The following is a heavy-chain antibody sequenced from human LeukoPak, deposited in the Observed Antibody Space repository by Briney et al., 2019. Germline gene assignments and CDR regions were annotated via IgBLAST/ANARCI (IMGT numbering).Heavy chain of an antibody. V-gene: IGHV4-59*01. D-gene: IGHD6-19*01. CDR1: GGSISRYY. J-gene: IGHJ4*02. CDR2: IHYSGGT. Sequence: SETLSLTCTVSGGSISRYYWSWIRQPPGKGLEWIGYIHYSGGTNSNPSLKSRVTISVDTSKNQFSLKLRSVTAADTAVYYCARDLDNSGWYVFDNWGQGNLVTVSS. CDR3: ARDLDNSGWYVFDN.